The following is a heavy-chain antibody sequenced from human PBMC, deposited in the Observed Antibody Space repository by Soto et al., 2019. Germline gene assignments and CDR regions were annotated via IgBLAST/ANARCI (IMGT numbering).Heavy chain of an antibody. CDR2: INQDGSEK. Sequence: GGSLRLSCAASGFTFSSSWMSWVRQAPGKGLEWVANINQDGSEKKYVDSVKGRFTISRDNAKNSLYLQMNSLRAEDTAVYYCARGLYSGSYSYYFDCWGQGTLVTVSS. J-gene: IGHJ4*02. V-gene: IGHV3-7*01. CDR1: GFTFSSSW. D-gene: IGHD1-26*01. CDR3: ARGLYSGSYSYYFDC.